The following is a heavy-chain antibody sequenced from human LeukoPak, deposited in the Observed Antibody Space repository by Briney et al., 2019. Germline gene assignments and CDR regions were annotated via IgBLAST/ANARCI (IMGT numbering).Heavy chain of an antibody. V-gene: IGHV4-39*01. CDR1: GGSITSSNYY. D-gene: IGHD3-10*01. CDR2: FYYSGST. CDR3: VYYYGSGSVEY. Sequence: SETLSLTCTDSGGSITSSNYYWGWIRQPSGKGLEWIGSFYYSGSTNYNPSLKSRVTISVDTSKNQFSLKLSSVTAADTAVYYCVYYYGSGSVEYWGQGTLVTVSS. J-gene: IGHJ4*02.